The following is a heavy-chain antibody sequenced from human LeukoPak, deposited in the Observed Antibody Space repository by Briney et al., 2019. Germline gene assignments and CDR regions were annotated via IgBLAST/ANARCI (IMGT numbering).Heavy chain of an antibody. CDR1: GFIFSSYE. D-gene: IGHD1-26*01. V-gene: IGHV3-48*02. CDR2: ISSSGRTT. J-gene: IGHJ2*01. Sequence: GGSLILSCAASGFIFSSYEMNWVRQAPGKGLEWVAYISSSGRTTSYADSVKGRFTISRDNAKNSLYLQMNSLRDEDTAVYHCARRDTPRERYSGSLWYSDLWGRGTLVTVSS. CDR3: ARRDTPRERYSGSLWYSDL.